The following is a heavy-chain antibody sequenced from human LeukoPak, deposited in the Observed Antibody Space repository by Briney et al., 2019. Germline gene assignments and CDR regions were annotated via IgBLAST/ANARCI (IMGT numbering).Heavy chain of an antibody. CDR1: GYTFTGYY. Sequence: GASVKVSCKASGYTFTGYYMHWVRQAPGQGLEWMGWINPNSGGTNYAQKFQGRVTMTRDTSISTAYMELSRLRSDDTAVYYCARSGYSYGSRYWFDPWGQGTLVTVSS. J-gene: IGHJ5*02. D-gene: IGHD5-18*01. CDR2: INPNSGGT. CDR3: ARSGYSYGSRYWFDP. V-gene: IGHV1-2*02.